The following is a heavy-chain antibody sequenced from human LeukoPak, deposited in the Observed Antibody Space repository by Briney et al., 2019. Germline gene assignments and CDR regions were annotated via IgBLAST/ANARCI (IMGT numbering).Heavy chain of an antibody. D-gene: IGHD3-9*01. V-gene: IGHV4-31*03. CDR3: VRTVSGYHLDY. CDR2: IYYTGTA. CDR1: GDSISSGGHY. J-gene: IGHJ4*02. Sequence: SQTLSLTCTVSGDSISSGGHYWSWVRQHPGKGLDWIGYIYYTGTAYYNLSLKSRVTISLDTSKNQFSLKLTSVTAADTGVYYCVRTVSGYHLDYWGQGTLATVSS.